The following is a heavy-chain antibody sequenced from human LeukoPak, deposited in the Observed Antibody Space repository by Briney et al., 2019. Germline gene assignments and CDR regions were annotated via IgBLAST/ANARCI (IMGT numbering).Heavy chain of an antibody. D-gene: IGHD2-15*01. Sequence: AISGSGTSTYYADSVKGRFSISRDNFKSTLYLQMNSLRAEDTAVYYCAKDLQKYCSGGSWYTNFDYWGQGTLVTVSS. CDR2: ISGSGTST. J-gene: IGHJ4*02. CDR3: AKDLQKYCSGGSWYTNFDY. V-gene: IGHV3-23*01.